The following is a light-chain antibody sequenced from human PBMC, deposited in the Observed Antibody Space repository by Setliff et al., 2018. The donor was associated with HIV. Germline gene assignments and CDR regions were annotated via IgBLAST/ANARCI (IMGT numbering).Light chain of an antibody. CDR3: SSYTSSSTWV. J-gene: IGLJ3*02. Sequence: LTQPASVSGSPGQWITISCTGTSSDVGGLNYVSWYQQQPGKAPQLLIYDVITRPSGVSDRFSASKSGNTASLTISGLQADDEADYYCSSYTSSSTWVFGGGTK. CDR1: SSDVGGLNY. V-gene: IGLV2-14*03. CDR2: DVI.